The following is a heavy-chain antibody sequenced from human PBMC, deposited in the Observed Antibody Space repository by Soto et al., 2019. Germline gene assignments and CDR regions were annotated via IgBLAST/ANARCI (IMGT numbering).Heavy chain of an antibody. CDR3: ARDEAGYRVTRFAC. CDR1: EFDCRSYE. Sequence: PGGPIRLSCGASEFDCRSYEMNWVRKEQGKGLEWVSYISDNGGTIYYADSVKGRFTISRDNAKNSLYLQLNSLRVEDTAVYYCARDEAGYRVTRFACWGQGTQVTVSS. J-gene: IGHJ4*02. V-gene: IGHV3-48*03. CDR2: ISDNGGTI. D-gene: IGHD5-12*01.